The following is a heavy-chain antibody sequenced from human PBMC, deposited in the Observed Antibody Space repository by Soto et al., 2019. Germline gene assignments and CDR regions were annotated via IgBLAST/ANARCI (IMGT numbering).Heavy chain of an antibody. CDR2: MNAKSGDT. J-gene: IGHJ6*02. Sequence: SAKVGSKACGDSVYVSVIDWLRQDSGQGPEWMGWMNAKSGDTFCPQRFRGKFNMTWDTSLSTAYIEVGSLTSHDTAIYYCARGNPFSYAGFDAGVQGTTATVS. CDR1: GDSVYVSV. D-gene: IGHD3-10*01. CDR3: ARGNPFSYAGFDA. V-gene: IGHV1-8*02.